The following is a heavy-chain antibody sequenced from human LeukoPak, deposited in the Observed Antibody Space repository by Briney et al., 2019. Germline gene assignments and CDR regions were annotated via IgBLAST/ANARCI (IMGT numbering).Heavy chain of an antibody. Sequence: GGSLRPSCAASGFTFSSYGFHWVRQAPGKGLEWVALISYDGSNNHYADSVKGRFAISRDNSKNTLYLQMSSLRAEDTAVYYCAKDRAVAGPLYYYDYYGMDVWGQGTTVTVSS. D-gene: IGHD6-19*01. J-gene: IGHJ6*02. V-gene: IGHV3-30*18. CDR3: AKDRAVAGPLYYYDYYGMDV. CDR2: ISYDGSNN. CDR1: GFTFSSYG.